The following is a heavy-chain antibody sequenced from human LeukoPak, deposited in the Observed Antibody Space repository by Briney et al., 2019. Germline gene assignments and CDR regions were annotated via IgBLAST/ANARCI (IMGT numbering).Heavy chain of an antibody. CDR2: IYYSGST. Sequence: SETLSLACTVSGGSISSSSYYWGWIRQPPGKGLEWIGSIYYSGSTYYNPSLKSRVTISVDTSKNQFSLKLSSVTAADTAVYYCARRHRGYSYGYGDYWGQGTLVTVSS. D-gene: IGHD5-18*01. V-gene: IGHV4-39*01. CDR1: GGSISSSSYY. CDR3: ARRHRGYSYGYGDY. J-gene: IGHJ4*02.